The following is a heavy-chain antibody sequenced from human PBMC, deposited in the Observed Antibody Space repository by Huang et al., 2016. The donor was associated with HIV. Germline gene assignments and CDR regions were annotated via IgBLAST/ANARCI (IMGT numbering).Heavy chain of an antibody. J-gene: IGHJ1*01. CDR2: ISYDGSNK. D-gene: IGHD6-19*01. V-gene: IGHV3-30*03. CDR3: ALKGDSSGWEYFRH. CDR1: GFIFSNYG. Sequence: QVQLVESGGGVVQPGRSLRLSCAASGFIFSNYGMPWVRQGPGKGREWVALISYDGSNKYYTDSVKGRFSISRDNSKNTLYLQMNSLRAEDTAVYYCALKGDSSGWEYFRHWGQGTLVTVSS.